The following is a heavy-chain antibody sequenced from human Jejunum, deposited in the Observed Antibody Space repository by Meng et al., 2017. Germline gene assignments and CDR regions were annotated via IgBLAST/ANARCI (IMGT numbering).Heavy chain of an antibody. CDR3: VRESMGATNAGDAFDI. Sequence: GESLKISCAASGFTLSTYEMNWVRQAPGKGLEWVSYMRSTFGTIYYADSVKGRFTISRDNAKNSLYLQMNSLRADDTAVYYCVRESMGATNAGDAFDIWGQGTMVTVSS. CDR2: MRSTFGTI. CDR1: GFTLSTYE. D-gene: IGHD1-26*01. J-gene: IGHJ3*02. V-gene: IGHV3-48*03.